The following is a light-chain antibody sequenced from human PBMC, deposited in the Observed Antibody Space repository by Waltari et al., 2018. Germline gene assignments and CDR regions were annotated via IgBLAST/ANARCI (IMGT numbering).Light chain of an antibody. J-gene: IGLJ3*02. Sequence: QSALTQPASVSGSPGQSITISCTGTSSDVGGYNYVSWYQQHPGKAPKLMIYDVSNRPSSVSDRFSGSKSGITASLTISGLQAEDEADYYCSSYTRSSTWVFGGGTKLTVL. V-gene: IGLV2-14*03. CDR2: DVS. CDR3: SSYTRSSTWV. CDR1: SSDVGGYNY.